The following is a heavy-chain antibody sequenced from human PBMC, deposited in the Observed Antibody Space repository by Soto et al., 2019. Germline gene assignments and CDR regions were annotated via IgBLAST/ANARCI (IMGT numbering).Heavy chain of an antibody. CDR1: GGSISSGGYS. D-gene: IGHD6-6*01. J-gene: IGHJ4*02. CDR2: NYHSGST. Sequence: QLQLQESGSGLVKPSQTLSVTCAVSGGSISSGGYSWSWIRQPPGKGLEWIGYNYHSGSTHYNPSLKSRVTISVDRSQQQFSLKLSSVTAADTAVYYCARYSSSADYFDYWGQGTLVTVSS. CDR3: ARYSSSADYFDY. V-gene: IGHV4-30-2*01.